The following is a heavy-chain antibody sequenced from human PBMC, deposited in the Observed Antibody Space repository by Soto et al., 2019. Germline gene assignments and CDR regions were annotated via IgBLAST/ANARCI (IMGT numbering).Heavy chain of an antibody. J-gene: IGHJ4*02. D-gene: IGHD6-13*01. Sequence: GGSLRLSCAASGFTFISYAMNWVRQAPGKGLECVSTISGSGDSTYYADSVKGRFAISRDNSKNTLYLQMNSLRAEDTAVYYCAKLPGIAAAGTEFDYWGQGTLVTVSS. CDR1: GFTFISYA. V-gene: IGHV3-23*01. CDR2: ISGSGDST. CDR3: AKLPGIAAAGTEFDY.